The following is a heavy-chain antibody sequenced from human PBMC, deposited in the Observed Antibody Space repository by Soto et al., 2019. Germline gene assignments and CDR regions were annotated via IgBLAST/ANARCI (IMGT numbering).Heavy chain of an antibody. J-gene: IGHJ4*02. CDR2: IYWDADK. V-gene: IGHV2-5*02. CDR1: GFSLSTNGVG. Sequence: QITLKESGPTLVKPTQTLTLTCTLSGFSLSTNGVGVGWIRQPPGKALEWLALIYWDADKRYSPSLKSRLTITKDTPKNQVVLTLTNMDPVDTATYYCARLTGGSYFDYWGQGTLVTVSS. D-gene: IGHD3-16*01. CDR3: ARLTGGSYFDY.